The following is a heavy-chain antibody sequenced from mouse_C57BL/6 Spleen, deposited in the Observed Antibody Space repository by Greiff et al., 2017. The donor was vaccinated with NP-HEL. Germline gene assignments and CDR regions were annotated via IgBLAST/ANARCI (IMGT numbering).Heavy chain of an antibody. Sequence: EVQLVESGGGLVKPGGSLKLSCAASGFTFSSYAMSWVRQTPEKRLEWVATISDGGSYTYYPDNVKGRFTISRDNAKNNLYLQMSHLKSEDTAMYYCARDGSDGRYYFDYWGQGTTLTVSS. CDR2: ISDGGSYT. V-gene: IGHV5-4*01. D-gene: IGHD3-1*01. CDR3: ARDGSDGRYYFDY. J-gene: IGHJ2*01. CDR1: GFTFSSYA.